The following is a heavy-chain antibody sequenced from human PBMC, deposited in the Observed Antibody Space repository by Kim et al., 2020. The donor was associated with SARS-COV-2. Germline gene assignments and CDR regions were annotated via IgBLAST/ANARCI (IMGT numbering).Heavy chain of an antibody. CDR2: INPNSGGT. CDR1: GYTFTGYY. CDR3: AILRRTGGYGGIAANDI. J-gene: IGHJ3*02. V-gene: IGHV1-2*06. Sequence: ASVKVSCKASGYTFTGYYMHWVRQAPGQGLEWMGRINPNSGGTNYAQKFQGRVTMTRDTSISTAYMELSRLRSDDTAVYYCAILRRTGGYGGIAANDIWGQGTMVTVSS. D-gene: IGHD6-13*01.